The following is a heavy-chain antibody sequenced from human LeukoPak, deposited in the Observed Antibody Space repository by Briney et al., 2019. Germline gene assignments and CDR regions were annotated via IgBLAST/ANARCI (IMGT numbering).Heavy chain of an antibody. J-gene: IGHJ4*02. CDR3: ARGQVDTAMVLSSFKYYFDY. CDR2: ISYSGST. CDR1: GGSISSGGYY. Sequence: SETLSLTCNVSGGSISSGGYYWSWIRQHPGKGLEWIGYISYSGSTYYNPSLKSRVTISVDTSKNQFSLKLSSVTAADTAVYYCARGQVDTAMVLSSFKYYFDYWGQGTLVTVSS. V-gene: IGHV4-31*03. D-gene: IGHD5-18*01.